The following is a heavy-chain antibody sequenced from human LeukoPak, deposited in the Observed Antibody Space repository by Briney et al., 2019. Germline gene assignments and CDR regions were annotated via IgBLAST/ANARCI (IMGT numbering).Heavy chain of an antibody. Sequence: PSETLSLTCTVSGGSISRYYWNWIRQPPGKGLEWIGYIYYSGTTNYNPSLKSRVTISVDTSKNQFSLKLSSVTAADTAVYYCARGGTVYYFDYWGQGTLVTVSS. D-gene: IGHD3-16*01. V-gene: IGHV4-59*01. CDR2: IYYSGTT. CDR3: ARGGTVYYFDY. J-gene: IGHJ4*02. CDR1: GGSISRYY.